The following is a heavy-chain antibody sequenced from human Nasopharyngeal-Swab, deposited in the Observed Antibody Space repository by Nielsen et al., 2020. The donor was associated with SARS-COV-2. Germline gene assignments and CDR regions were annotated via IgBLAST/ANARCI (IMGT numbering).Heavy chain of an antibody. CDR2: INRSGRT. Sequence: SETLSLTCAAYGWSFGGYYWSWIRQPPGKGLEWIAEINRSGRTNKNPSLKSRVTISVDTTESQFSLKLSTVTAADTAVYYCARAVMVRGVMIIRFYYSYCMGVWGKGTTVTVSS. V-gene: IGHV4-34*01. CDR3: ARAVMVRGVMIIRFYYSYCMGV. D-gene: IGHD3-10*01. CDR1: GWSFGGYY. J-gene: IGHJ6*03.